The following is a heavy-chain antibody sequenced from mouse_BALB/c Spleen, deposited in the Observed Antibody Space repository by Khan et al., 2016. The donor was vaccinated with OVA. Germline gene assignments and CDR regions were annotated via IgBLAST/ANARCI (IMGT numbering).Heavy chain of an antibody. CDR1: GFSLTNYG. CDR3: ARQPYYHYNIMDY. J-gene: IGHJ4*01. V-gene: IGHV2-6-1*01. Sequence: QVQLKQSGPGLVAPSQSLSITCTISGFSLTNYGVHWVRQPPGKGLEWLVVIWSDGSTTYNSALKSRLTISKDNPKSQVFLTMNSLQTDDTAMYFCARQPYYHYNIMDYWGQGTSVTVSS. D-gene: IGHD2-10*01. CDR2: IWSDGST.